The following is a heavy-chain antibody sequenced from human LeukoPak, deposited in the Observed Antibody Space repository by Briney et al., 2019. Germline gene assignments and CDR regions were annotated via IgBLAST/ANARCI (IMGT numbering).Heavy chain of an antibody. Sequence: ASVKVSCKASGYTFTGYYMHWVRQAPGQGLEWMGWISPDSGGTSYAQKFQGRVTMTRDTSISTAYMDLSRLRSDDTAVYYCALDYGDGLTYYFDYWGQGTLVTVSS. CDR1: GYTFTGYY. D-gene: IGHD4-17*01. J-gene: IGHJ4*02. V-gene: IGHV1-2*02. CDR2: ISPDSGGT. CDR3: ALDYGDGLTYYFDY.